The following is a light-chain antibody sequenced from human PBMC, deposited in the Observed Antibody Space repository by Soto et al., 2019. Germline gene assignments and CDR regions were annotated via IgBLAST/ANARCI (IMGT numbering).Light chain of an antibody. V-gene: IGLV1-47*01. CDR2: RNN. Sequence: QSVLTQPPSASGTPGQRVTISCSGSSSNIGKNYVYWYQQLPGTAPKLLIYRNNQRPSGVPDQFSGSKSGTSASLAISGLRSEDEADYYCSVWDANLSAWVFGGGTKVTVL. CDR3: SVWDANLSAWV. CDR1: SSNIGKNY. J-gene: IGLJ3*02.